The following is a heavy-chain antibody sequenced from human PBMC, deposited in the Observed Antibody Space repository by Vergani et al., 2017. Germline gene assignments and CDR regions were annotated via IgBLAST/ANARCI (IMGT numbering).Heavy chain of an antibody. CDR3: ARKYSSGSLYNRFDP. CDR2: IYPGDSDI. CDR1: GYSFTSYW. Sequence: EVQLVQSGTEVKKPGESLKISCKGSGYSFTSYWIFFFRQMPGKGLEWMGIIYPGDSDIKYSPSFQGQVTISADKSISTAYLQWSSLKGSDTAIYYCARKYSSGSLYNRFDPGGQGTLVTVSS. V-gene: IGHV5-51*03. J-gene: IGHJ5*02. D-gene: IGHD6-19*01.